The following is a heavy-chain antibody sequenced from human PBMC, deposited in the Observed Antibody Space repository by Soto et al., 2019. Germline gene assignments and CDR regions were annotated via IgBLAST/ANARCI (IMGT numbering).Heavy chain of an antibody. J-gene: IGHJ4*02. CDR2: ISYDGSDK. D-gene: IGHD6-19*01. V-gene: IGHV3-30*18. Sequence: VGSLRLSCAASGFIFSSYGMHWVRQAPDKGLEWVAVISYDGSDKYYADSVKGRFTISRDNSKNTLYLQMSSLRVEDTAVYYCAKADGDGSGWSFDCWGQGTLVTVSS. CDR3: AKADGDGSGWSFDC. CDR1: GFIFSSYG.